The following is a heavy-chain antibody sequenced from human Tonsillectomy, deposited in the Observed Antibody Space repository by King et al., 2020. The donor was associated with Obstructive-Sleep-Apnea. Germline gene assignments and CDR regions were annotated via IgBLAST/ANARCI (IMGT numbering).Heavy chain of an antibody. CDR2: IYPGDSDT. J-gene: IGHJ3*02. D-gene: IGHD6-13*01. CDR1: GYSFTSYW. V-gene: IGHV5-51*01. CDR3: ARHNLAAVRPGGAFDI. Sequence: QLVQSGAEVKKPGESLKISCKGSGYSFTSYWIGWVRQMPGKGLEWMGIIYPGDSDTRYSPSFQGQVTIPADKSISTAYLQWSSLKASDTAMYYCARHNLAAVRPGGAFDIWGQGTMVTVSS.